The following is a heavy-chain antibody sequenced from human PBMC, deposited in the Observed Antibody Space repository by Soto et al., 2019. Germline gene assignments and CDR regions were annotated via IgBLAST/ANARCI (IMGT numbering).Heavy chain of an antibody. CDR1: GFTFSSYG. J-gene: IGHJ5*02. V-gene: IGHV3-33*01. D-gene: IGHD4-17*01. CDR2: IWYDGSNK. CDR3: ARDPETTVTTPVDP. Sequence: QVQLVESGGGVVQPGRSLRLSCAASGFTFSSYGMHWVRQAPGKGLEWVAVIWYDGSNKYYADSVKGRFTISRDNSKNTLYLQMNSLRAEDTAVYYCARDPETTVTTPVDPWGQGTLVTVSS.